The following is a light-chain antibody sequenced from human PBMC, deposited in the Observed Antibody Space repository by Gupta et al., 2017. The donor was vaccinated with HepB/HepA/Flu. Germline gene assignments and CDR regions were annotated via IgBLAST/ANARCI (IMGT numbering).Light chain of an antibody. CDR3: VLYMGSGPWV. Sequence: QTVVTQEPSFSVSPGGTVTITCGLSSGSVSTSYYPSWYQQTPGQAPRTLIYSTNTRSSGVPDRFSGSILGNKAALTITGAQADDESDYYCVLYMGSGPWVFGGGTKLTVL. CDR1: SGSVSTSYY. V-gene: IGLV8-61*01. J-gene: IGLJ3*02. CDR2: STN.